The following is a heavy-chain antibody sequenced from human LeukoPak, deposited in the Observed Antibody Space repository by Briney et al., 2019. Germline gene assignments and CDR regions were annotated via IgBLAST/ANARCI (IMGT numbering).Heavy chain of an antibody. CDR3: SRTDNYDAGDY. V-gene: IGHV3-21*06. J-gene: IGHJ4*02. D-gene: IGHD4/OR15-4a*01. CDR1: GFTFSRYS. CDR2: ISSTSSYI. Sequence: GGSLRLSCVGSGFTFSRYSMNWVRQAPGKGLEWVSSISSTSSYIYYADSVKGRFTISRDNAKNSLDLQMNSLRAEDTAVYYCSRTDNYDAGDYWGQGALVTVSS.